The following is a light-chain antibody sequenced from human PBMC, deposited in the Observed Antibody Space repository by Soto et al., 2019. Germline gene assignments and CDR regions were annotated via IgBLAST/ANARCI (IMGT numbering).Light chain of an antibody. V-gene: IGLV2-14*01. Sequence: QSALTQPASVSGSPGQSITISCTGTTTDIRRYNYDSWYQHHPDKAPKLILYEVSNRPSGVSDRFSGSKSDTTASLTISGLQPEDEASYYCSSYTSSGTLVFGGGTKVTVL. CDR1: TTDIRRYNY. J-gene: IGLJ2*01. CDR2: EVS. CDR3: SSYTSSGTLV.